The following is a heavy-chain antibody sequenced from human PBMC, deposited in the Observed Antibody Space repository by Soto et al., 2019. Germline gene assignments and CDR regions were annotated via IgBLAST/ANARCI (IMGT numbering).Heavy chain of an antibody. CDR2: IFNGVTT. J-gene: IGHJ3*01. Sequence: SSETLSLTCAVSGGSTRGNYWSWIRQPPGKGLEWMGYIFNGVTTTYDPSLRSRVTLSMDTSEKEFYLRLTSVTAADTAVYYCARHIWKKDIVPYDAFDLWGQGTLVTVSS. CDR1: GGSTRGNY. CDR3: ARHIWKKDIVPYDAFDL. V-gene: IGHV4-59*08. D-gene: IGHD2-15*01.